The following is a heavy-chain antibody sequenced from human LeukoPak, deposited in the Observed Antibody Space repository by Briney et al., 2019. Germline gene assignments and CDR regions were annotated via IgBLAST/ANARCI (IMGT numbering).Heavy chain of an antibody. CDR3: ASILKG. J-gene: IGHJ4*02. CDR2: ISWNSGSI. D-gene: IGHD2-8*01. CDR1: GFTFDDYA. Sequence: GGSLRLSCAASGFTFDDYAMHWVRQAPGKGLEWVSGISWNSGSIGYADSVKGRFTISRDNAKNSLYLQMNSLKAEDTALYYCASILKGWGQGTLVTVSS. V-gene: IGHV3-9*01.